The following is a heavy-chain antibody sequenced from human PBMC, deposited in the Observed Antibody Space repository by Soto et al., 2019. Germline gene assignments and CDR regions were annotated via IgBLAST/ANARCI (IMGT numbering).Heavy chain of an antibody. V-gene: IGHV4-34*01. Sequence: QVQLQQWGAGLLKPSETLSLTCAVYGGSFSAYYWPWIRQPPGTGLGWIGEINHSGSTNYNPSLKSRVTISVDTSKNQFSLKLTSVTAADTAVYYCARDKITGLFDYWGQGTLVTVSS. D-gene: IGHD2-8*02. J-gene: IGHJ4*02. CDR1: GGSFSAYY. CDR3: ARDKITGLFDY. CDR2: INHSGST.